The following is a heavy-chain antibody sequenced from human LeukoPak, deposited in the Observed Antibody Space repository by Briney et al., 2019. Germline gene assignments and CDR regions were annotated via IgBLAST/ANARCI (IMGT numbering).Heavy chain of an antibody. Sequence: SETLSLTCTVSGGSISSSSYYWGWIRQPPGKGLEWIGSIYYSGSTYYNPSLKSRVTISVDTSKNQFTLKLSSVTAADTAVYYCARGRRYYYGSGSYYNGLGSWFDPWGQGTLVTVSP. CDR1: GGSISSSSYY. CDR3: ARGRRYYYGSGSYYNGLGSWFDP. J-gene: IGHJ5*02. V-gene: IGHV4-39*06. CDR2: IYYSGST. D-gene: IGHD3-10*01.